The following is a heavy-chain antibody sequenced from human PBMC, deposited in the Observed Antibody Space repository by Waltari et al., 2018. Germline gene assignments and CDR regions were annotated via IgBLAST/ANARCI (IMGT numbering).Heavy chain of an antibody. Sequence: EVHLVESGGGLVQPGGSLSLSGAASGLPFTDYWMSWVRQAPGKGPEWVANIHKDGSEKNYVDYVKGRFTISRDNAKDSVYLQMNSLRADDTAMYYCVRDHWGPDYWGQGTLVTVSS. V-gene: IGHV3-7*01. CDR2: IHKDGSEK. CDR1: GLPFTDYW. CDR3: VRDHWGPDY. D-gene: IGHD7-27*01. J-gene: IGHJ4*02.